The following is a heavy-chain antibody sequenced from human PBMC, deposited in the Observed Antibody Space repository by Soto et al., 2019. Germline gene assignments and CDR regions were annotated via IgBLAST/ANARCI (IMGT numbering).Heavy chain of an antibody. CDR2: IYYSGST. CDR1: GGSISSGDYY. V-gene: IGHV4-30-4*01. Sequence: PSETLSLTCTVSGGSISSGDYYWSWIRQPPGKGLEWIGYIYYSGSTYYNPSLKSRVTISVDTSKNQFSLKLSSVTAADTAVYYCARVYLRDGYDDFVYWGQGTLVTVSS. D-gene: IGHD5-12*01. J-gene: IGHJ4*02. CDR3: ARVYLRDGYDDFVY.